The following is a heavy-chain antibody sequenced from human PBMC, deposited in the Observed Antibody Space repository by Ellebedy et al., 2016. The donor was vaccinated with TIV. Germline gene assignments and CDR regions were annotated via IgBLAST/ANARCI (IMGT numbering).Heavy chain of an antibody. Sequence: SETPSLTXVVYGGSLSGYYWSWIRQSPEKGLEWIGEVHHTGGTNYNPSLESRLTLSIDTSNNQFSLKLTSMTAADTAVYYCARGPLGILDYWGQGTLVAVSS. D-gene: IGHD6-13*01. V-gene: IGHV4-34*01. CDR1: GGSLSGYY. J-gene: IGHJ4*02. CDR3: ARGPLGILDY. CDR2: VHHTGGT.